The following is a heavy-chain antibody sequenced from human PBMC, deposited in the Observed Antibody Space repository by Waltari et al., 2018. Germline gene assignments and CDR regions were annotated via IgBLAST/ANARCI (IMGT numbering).Heavy chain of an antibody. Sequence: QVQLVQSGAEVKTPGSSVKVSCKASGGTFNTYVFSWVRQATGQGLEWMGGSTTIFGTPTYSPKCQGRLTSTADESTTTAYMELASLRSEDTAVYYCAREGIVTQGVSYFEYWGQGTLVTVSS. CDR2: STTIFGTP. CDR3: AREGIVTQGVSYFEY. V-gene: IGHV1-69*13. D-gene: IGHD3-10*01. J-gene: IGHJ4*02. CDR1: GGTFNTYV.